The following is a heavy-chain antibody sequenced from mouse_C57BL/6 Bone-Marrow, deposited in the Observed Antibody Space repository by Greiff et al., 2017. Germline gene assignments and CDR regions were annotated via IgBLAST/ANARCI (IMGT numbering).Heavy chain of an antibody. D-gene: IGHD1-1*01. CDR1: GYSITSGYY. J-gene: IGHJ4*01. Sequence: EVQLQESGPGLVKPSQSLSLTCSVTGYSITSGYYWNWIRQFPGNKLEWMGYISYDGSNNYNPSLKNRISITRDTSKNQFFLKLNSVTTEDTATYYCAREKYYGSRYYAMDYWGQGTSVTVSS. CDR2: ISYDGSN. V-gene: IGHV3-6*01. CDR3: AREKYYGSRYYAMDY.